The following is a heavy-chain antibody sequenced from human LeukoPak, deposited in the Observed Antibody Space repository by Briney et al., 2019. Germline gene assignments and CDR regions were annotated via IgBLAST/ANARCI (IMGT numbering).Heavy chain of an antibody. V-gene: IGHV3-7*03. CDR3: ASRAGYGSGIYDY. Sequence: GGSLRLSCAASEFTFSNYWMTWVRQAPGKGLEWVANINQDEIEKHYVDSVKGRFTISRDNAKNSLFLQMNSLRAEDTAVYYCASRAGYGSGIYDYWGQGTLVTVSS. D-gene: IGHD2-15*01. CDR2: INQDEIEK. CDR1: EFTFSNYW. J-gene: IGHJ4*02.